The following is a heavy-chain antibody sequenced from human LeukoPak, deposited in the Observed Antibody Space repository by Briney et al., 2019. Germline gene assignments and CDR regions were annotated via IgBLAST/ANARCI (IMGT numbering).Heavy chain of an antibody. CDR1: GFTVSSSY. CDR3: GKQFSSSWQFDP. Sequence: GGSLRLSCAASGFTVSSSYMTWVRQAPGKGLEWVSSIDNSGDYTYYADSVKGRFTISRDNSRNTLYLQMSSLRVEDTALYYCGKQFSSSWQFDPRGQGTLVTVSS. CDR2: IDNSGDYT. V-gene: IGHV3-53*01. D-gene: IGHD6-13*01. J-gene: IGHJ5*02.